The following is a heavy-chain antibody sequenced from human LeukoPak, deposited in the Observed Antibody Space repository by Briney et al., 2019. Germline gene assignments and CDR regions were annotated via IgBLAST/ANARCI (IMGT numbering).Heavy chain of an antibody. Sequence: GSSVKVSCKASGGTFSSYTISWVRQAPGQGLEWMGRIIPILGIANYAQKFQGRVTVTADKSTSTVYMELSSLRSEDTAVYYCARHKYDSSGYYSEDYWGQGTLVTVSS. D-gene: IGHD3-22*01. CDR2: IIPILGIA. CDR3: ARHKYDSSGYYSEDY. CDR1: GGTFSSYT. J-gene: IGHJ4*02. V-gene: IGHV1-69*02.